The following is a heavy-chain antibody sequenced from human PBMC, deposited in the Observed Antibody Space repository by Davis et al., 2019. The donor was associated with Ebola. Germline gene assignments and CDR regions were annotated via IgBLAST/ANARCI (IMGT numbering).Heavy chain of an antibody. V-gene: IGHV3-11*01. Sequence: GESLKISCAASGFTFSDYYMSWLRQAPGKGLEWVSYISSSGSTIYYADSVKGRFTISRDNAKNSLYLQMNSLRAEDTAVYYCARDRSGFYGMDVWGKETTVTVSS. J-gene: IGHJ6*04. CDR2: ISSSGSTI. CDR1: GFTFSDYY. CDR3: ARDRSGFYGMDV.